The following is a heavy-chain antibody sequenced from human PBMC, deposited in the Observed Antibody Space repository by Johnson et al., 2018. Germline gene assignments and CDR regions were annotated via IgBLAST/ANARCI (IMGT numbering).Heavy chain of an antibody. CDR2: MYHSGGT. D-gene: IGHD3-3*02. J-gene: IGHJ1*01. CDR1: GGSISSYY. CDR3: ARGRGTGSYSQAYLDH. V-gene: IGHV4-59*01. Sequence: QVQLVQSGPGLVKPSDTLSLMCTVSGGSISSYYYHWIRQSPGKGLEWIGYMYHSGGTNYNPSLNGRVTFSLDTSKNQFSLKPSSVTAADTAVYYCARGRGTGSYSQAYLDHWGQGTLVTVSS.